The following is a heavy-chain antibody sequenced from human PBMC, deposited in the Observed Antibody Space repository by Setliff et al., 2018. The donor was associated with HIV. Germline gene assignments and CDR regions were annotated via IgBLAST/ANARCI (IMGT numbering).Heavy chain of an antibody. V-gene: IGHV1-46*01. D-gene: IGHD5-12*01. CDR3: ATLRINRDGSPGKAFDY. CDR2: INPSDNNT. J-gene: IGHJ4*02. Sequence: ASVKVSCKASGYTFTSYYMQWVRQAPGQGLEWMGIINPSDNNTKYAQKFQGRVTITADESTSTAYMELSSLRSEDTAVYYCATLRINRDGSPGKAFDYWGQGTLVTVSS. CDR1: GYTFTSYY.